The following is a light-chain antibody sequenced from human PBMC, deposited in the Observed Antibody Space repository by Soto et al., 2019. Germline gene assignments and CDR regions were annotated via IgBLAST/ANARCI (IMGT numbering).Light chain of an antibody. CDR1: QSVSSSY. V-gene: IGKV3-20*01. CDR2: GAS. Sequence: EIVLTQSPGPLSLSPGERATLSCRASQSVSSSYLAWYQQKPGQAPRLLIYGASSRATGIPDRFSGSGSGSDFTFTISRLEPEDFSVYYGQQYGSSPPITFGQGTRLEIK. J-gene: IGKJ5*01. CDR3: QQYGSSPPIT.